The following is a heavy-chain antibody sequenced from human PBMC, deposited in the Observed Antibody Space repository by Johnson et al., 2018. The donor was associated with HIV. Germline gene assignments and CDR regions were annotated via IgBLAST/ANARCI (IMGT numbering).Heavy chain of an antibody. V-gene: IGHV3-30-3*01. CDR2: ISYDGSNK. CDR1: GFTFSSYA. Sequence: VQLVESGGGVVQPGRSLKLSCAASGFTFSSYAMHWVRQAPGKGLDWVAVISYDGSNKYYADSVKGRFTISRDNSKNTLYLQMNSLRAEDTAVYYCARDLTNWGVGDAFDIWGQGTMVTVYS. J-gene: IGHJ3*02. D-gene: IGHD7-27*01. CDR3: ARDLTNWGVGDAFDI.